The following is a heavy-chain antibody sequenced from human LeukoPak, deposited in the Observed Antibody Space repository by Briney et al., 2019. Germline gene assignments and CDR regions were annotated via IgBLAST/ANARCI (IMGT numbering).Heavy chain of an antibody. CDR3: AATLEWLLDIDY. Sequence: SETLSLTCAVYGGSFSGYPWSWIRQPPGKGLEWIGDINHSGGTNYNPSLKSRVTISVDTSKSQFSLKLSSVTAADTAVYYCAATLEWLLDIDYWGQGTLVTVSS. D-gene: IGHD3-3*01. J-gene: IGHJ4*02. V-gene: IGHV4-34*01. CDR2: INHSGGT. CDR1: GGSFSGYP.